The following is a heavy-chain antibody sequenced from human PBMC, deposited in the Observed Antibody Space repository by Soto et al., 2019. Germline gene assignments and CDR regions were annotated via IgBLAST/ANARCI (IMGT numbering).Heavy chain of an antibody. CDR3: ANSHTSSWYYFAH. J-gene: IGHJ4*02. CDR2: ISYDGSKK. V-gene: IGHV3-30*18. D-gene: IGHD6-13*01. CDR1: GFTFSIYG. Sequence: LRLSCAASGFTFSIYGMHWVRQAPGKGLEWVAVISYDGSKKYYADSVRGRFTISRDNSKNTLYLQMNSLRPEDTAVYYCANSHTSSWYYFAHWGQGTLVTVSS.